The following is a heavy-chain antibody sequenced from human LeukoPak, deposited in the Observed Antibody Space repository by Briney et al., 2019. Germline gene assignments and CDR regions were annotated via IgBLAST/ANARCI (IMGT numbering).Heavy chain of an antibody. V-gene: IGHV3-33*01. Sequence: PGRSLRLSCAASGFTFSSYGMHWVRQAPGKGLEWVAVIWYDGGNKYYADSVKGRFTISRDNSKNTLYLQMNSLRAEDTAVYYCARDGGFFDWYFDYWGQGTLVTVSS. J-gene: IGHJ4*02. CDR1: GFTFSSYG. CDR3: ARDGGFFDWYFDY. CDR2: IWYDGGNK. D-gene: IGHD3-9*01.